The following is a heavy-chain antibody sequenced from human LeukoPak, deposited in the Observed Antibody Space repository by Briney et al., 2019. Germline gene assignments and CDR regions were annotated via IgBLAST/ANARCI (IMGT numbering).Heavy chain of an antibody. V-gene: IGHV1-18*01. D-gene: IGHD3-3*01. CDR1: GYTFTSYG. J-gene: IGHJ6*03. CDR2: ISAYNGNT. Sequence: ASVKVSCKASGYTFTSYGISWVRQAPGQGLEWMGWISAYNGNTNYAQKLQGRVTMTTDTSTSTAYMELRSLRSDDTAVYYCARAMGYDFWSGCYSSYYYYMDVWGKGTTVTVSS. CDR3: ARAMGYDFWSGCYSSYYYYMDV.